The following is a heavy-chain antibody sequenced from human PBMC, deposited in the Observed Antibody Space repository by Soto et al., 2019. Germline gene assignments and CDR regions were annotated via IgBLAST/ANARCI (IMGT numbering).Heavy chain of an antibody. CDR3: AKDRGSVTWFDP. V-gene: IGHV3-43*02. Sequence: GGSLRLSCAASGFTFDDYAMHWVRQAPGKGLEWVSLISGDGGSTDYADSVKGRFTISRDNSKNSLYLQMNSLRTEDSALYYCAKDRGSVTWFDPWGQGTLVTVSS. J-gene: IGHJ5*02. CDR2: ISGDGGST. D-gene: IGHD4-17*01. CDR1: GFTFDDYA.